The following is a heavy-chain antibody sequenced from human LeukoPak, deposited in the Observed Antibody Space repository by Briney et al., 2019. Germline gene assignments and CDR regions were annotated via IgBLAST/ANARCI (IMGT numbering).Heavy chain of an antibody. D-gene: IGHD2-15*01. V-gene: IGHV1-2*02. CDR1: GYTFTGYY. J-gene: IGHJ5*02. Sequence: GASVKVSCKASGYTFTGYYMHWVRQAPGQGLEWMGWINPNSGGTNYEQKFQGRVTMTRDTSTSTPYMELSRLRSDDTAVYYCARRYCSGGSCYWFDPWGQGTLVTVSS. CDR2: INPNSGGT. CDR3: ARRYCSGGSCYWFDP.